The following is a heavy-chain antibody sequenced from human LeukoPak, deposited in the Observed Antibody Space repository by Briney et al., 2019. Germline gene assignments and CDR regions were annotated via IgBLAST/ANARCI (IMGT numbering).Heavy chain of an antibody. J-gene: IGHJ4*02. CDR1: GGSLSSGGYY. CDR2: LYNSLNT. D-gene: IGHD4-17*01. CDR3: ARYVYGDYGGMGY. V-gene: IGHV4-31*03. Sequence: SETLSLTCTVSGGSLSSGGYYWNWIRQHPGTGLGCIGYLYNSLNTHYNPSLKSRVTISVDTSKNQFSLRLSSVTAAGTAVYYCARYVYGDYGGMGYWGQGTLVTVSS.